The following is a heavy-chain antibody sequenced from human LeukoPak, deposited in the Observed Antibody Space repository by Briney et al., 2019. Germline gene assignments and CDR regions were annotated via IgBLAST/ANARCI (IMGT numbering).Heavy chain of an antibody. CDR1: GYTFTSYG. CDR3: ARDLSELRFLEWLSHDNWFDP. V-gene: IGHV1-18*01. Sequence: ASVKVSCKASGYTFTSYGISWVRQAPGQGLEWMGWISAYNGNTNSAQKLQGRVTMTTDTSTSTAYMELRSLRSDDTAVYYCARDLSELRFLEWLSHDNWFDPWGQGTLVTVSS. CDR2: ISAYNGNT. J-gene: IGHJ5*02. D-gene: IGHD3-3*01.